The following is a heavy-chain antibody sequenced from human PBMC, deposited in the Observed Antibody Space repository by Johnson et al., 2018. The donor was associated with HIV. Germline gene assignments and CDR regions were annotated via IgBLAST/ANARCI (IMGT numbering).Heavy chain of an antibody. V-gene: IGHV3-33*01. Sequence: QVQLVESGGGVVQPGRSLRLSCAASGFTFSNYGMHWVRQAPGKGLEWVAVIWFDGNNKHYSDSVKGRFTISRDNSNNILYLQMNSLRAEDTAVYYCARGDIVVVPAATRAQDAFDIWGQGTMVTVSS. J-gene: IGHJ3*02. CDR1: GFTFSNYG. CDR2: IWFDGNNK. CDR3: ARGDIVVVPAATRAQDAFDI. D-gene: IGHD2-2*01.